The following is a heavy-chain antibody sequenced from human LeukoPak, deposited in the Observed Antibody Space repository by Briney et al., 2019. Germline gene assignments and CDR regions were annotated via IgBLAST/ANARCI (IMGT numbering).Heavy chain of an antibody. CDR2: ITASGGNT. D-gene: IGHD5-18*01. Sequence: HPGGSLRLSCAASGFTFSSYALGWVRQAPGKGLEWVSAITASGGNTYYAHSVKGRFTISRDNSKNTLYLQVNSLRAEDTAVYYCAKGNGYSYGRYYFDYWGQGTLVTVSS. CDR1: GFTFSSYA. J-gene: IGHJ4*02. CDR3: AKGNGYSYGRYYFDY. V-gene: IGHV3-23*01.